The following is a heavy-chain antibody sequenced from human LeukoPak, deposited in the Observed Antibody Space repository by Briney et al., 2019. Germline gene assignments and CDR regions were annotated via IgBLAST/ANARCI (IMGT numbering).Heavy chain of an antibody. D-gene: IGHD5-18*01. J-gene: IGHJ4*02. CDR1: GGTFSSYA. CDR3: ARENRGYSYGSPFDY. V-gene: IGHV1-69*13. Sequence: SVKVSCKASGGTFSSYAISWVRQAPGQGLEWMGGIIPIFGTANYAQKFQGRVTITADESTSTAYMELSSLRSEDTAVYYCARENRGYSYGSPFDYWGQGTLVTVSS. CDR2: IIPIFGTA.